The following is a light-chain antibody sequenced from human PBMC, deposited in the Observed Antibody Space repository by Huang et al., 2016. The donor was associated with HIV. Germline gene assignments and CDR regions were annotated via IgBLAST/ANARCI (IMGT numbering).Light chain of an antibody. J-gene: IGKJ4*01. CDR1: QDIRNH. CDR3: QQFDNSLT. Sequence: DIQMTQSPSSLSASVGDRVTITCQASQDIRNHLNWYLQKPGKAPNLLIYDAFSLQTGVPSRFSGSGSGTDYTLIISSLQPEDFATYYCQQFDNSLTFGAGTKVEIK. CDR2: DAF. V-gene: IGKV1-33*01.